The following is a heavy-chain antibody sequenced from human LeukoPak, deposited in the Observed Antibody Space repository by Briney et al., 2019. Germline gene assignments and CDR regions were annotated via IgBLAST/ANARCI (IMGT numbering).Heavy chain of an antibody. J-gene: IGHJ6*03. Sequence: SETLSLTCTVSGGSISSGSYYWSWIRQPAGKGLEWIGRIYTSGSTNYNPSLKSRVTISVDTSKNQFSLKLSSVTAADTAVYYCARESYDFWSGYYTGQNYYYYMDVWGKGTTVTVSS. D-gene: IGHD3-3*01. V-gene: IGHV4-61*02. CDR3: ARESYDFWSGYYTGQNYYYYMDV. CDR1: GGSISSGSYY. CDR2: IYTSGST.